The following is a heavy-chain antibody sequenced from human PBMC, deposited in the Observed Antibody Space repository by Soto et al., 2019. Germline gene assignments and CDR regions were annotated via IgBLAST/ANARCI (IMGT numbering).Heavy chain of an antibody. J-gene: IGHJ5*02. CDR3: ARGRVWFGELFRGWFDP. CDR1: GGSFSGYY. CDR2: INHSGST. V-gene: IGHV4-34*01. D-gene: IGHD3-10*01. Sequence: PSETLSLTCAVYGGSFSGYYWSWIRQPPGKGLEWIGEINHSGSTNYNPSLKSRVTISVDTSKNQFSLKLSSVTAADTAVYYCARGRVWFGELFRGWFDPWGQGTLVTVSS.